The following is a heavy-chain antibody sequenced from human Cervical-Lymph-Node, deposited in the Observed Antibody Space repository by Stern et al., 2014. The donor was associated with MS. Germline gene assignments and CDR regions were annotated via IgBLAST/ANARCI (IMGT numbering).Heavy chain of an antibody. CDR1: GFTFSSYG. Sequence: VQLVESGGGVVQPGRSLRLSCAASGFTFSSYGMHWVRQAPGKGLEWVAVISYDGSNKYYADSVKGRFTISRDNSKNTLYLQMNSLRAEDTAVYYCAKDSGRGRSIDYWGQGTLVTVSS. CDR3: AKDSGRGRSIDY. V-gene: IGHV3-30*18. CDR2: ISYDGSNK. J-gene: IGHJ4*02. D-gene: IGHD6-13*01.